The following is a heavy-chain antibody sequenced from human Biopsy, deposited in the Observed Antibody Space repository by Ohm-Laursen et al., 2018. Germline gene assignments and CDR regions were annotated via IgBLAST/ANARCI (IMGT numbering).Heavy chain of an antibody. V-gene: IGHV2-70*11. Sequence: PTQTLTLTCSFSGFSLSARGMCVSWIRQAPGKALERLARFDWDDYKDYSASLQTKLSISKGISNDQVVLTVNNVDHEDTVTYYCARTPNLIVSAGLVYRHRRHLQGMDVWGQGIAVTVS. CDR1: GFSLSARGMC. D-gene: IGHD6-13*01. CDR2: FDWDDYK. CDR3: ARTPNLIVSAGLVYRHRRHLQGMDV. J-gene: IGHJ6*02.